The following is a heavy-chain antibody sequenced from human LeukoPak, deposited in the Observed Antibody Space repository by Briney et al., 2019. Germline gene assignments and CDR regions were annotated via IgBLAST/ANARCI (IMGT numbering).Heavy chain of an antibody. CDR2: ISSSSSYI. CDR3: ARDPCSGGSCYTNYYYYYMDV. D-gene: IGHD2-15*01. Sequence: EPGGSLRLSCAAPGFTFSSYSMNWVRQAPGKGLEWVSSISSSSSYIYYADSVKGRFTISRDNAKNSLYLQMNSLRAEDTAVYYCARDPCSGGSCYTNYYYYYMDVWGKGTTVTVSS. V-gene: IGHV3-21*01. J-gene: IGHJ6*03. CDR1: GFTFSSYS.